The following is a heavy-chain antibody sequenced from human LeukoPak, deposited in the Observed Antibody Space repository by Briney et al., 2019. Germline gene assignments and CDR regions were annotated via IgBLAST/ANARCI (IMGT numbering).Heavy chain of an antibody. CDR3: ARESGSYEAYFDY. J-gene: IGHJ4*02. CDR1: GGTFSSYA. Sequence: SVKVFCKASGGTFSSYAISWVRQAPGQGPEWMGRIFPIFATANYAQKFQGRVTITADESTSTAYMELSSVGSEDTAVYYCARESGSYEAYFDYWGQGTPVTVSS. D-gene: IGHD1-26*01. V-gene: IGHV1-69*13. CDR2: IFPIFATA.